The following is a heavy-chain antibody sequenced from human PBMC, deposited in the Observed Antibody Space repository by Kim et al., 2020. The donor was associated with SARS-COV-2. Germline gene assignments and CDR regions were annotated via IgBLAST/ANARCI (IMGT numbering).Heavy chain of an antibody. CDR1: GFTFSSYS. D-gene: IGHD3-3*01. Sequence: GGSLRLSCAASGFTFSSYSMNWVRQAPGKGLEWVSSISSSSSYIYYADSVKGRFIISRDNAKNSLYLQMNSLRAEDTAVYYCAREGGGKLQEWLLSRSAHCWFDPWGQGTLVTVSS. V-gene: IGHV3-21*01. CDR2: ISSSSSYI. CDR3: AREGGGKLQEWLLSRSAHCWFDP. J-gene: IGHJ5*02.